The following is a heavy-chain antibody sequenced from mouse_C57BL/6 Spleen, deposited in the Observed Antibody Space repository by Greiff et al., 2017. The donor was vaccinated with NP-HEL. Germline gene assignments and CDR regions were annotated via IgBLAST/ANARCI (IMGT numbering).Heavy chain of an antibody. CDR3: ARSFYGLDY. J-gene: IGHJ2*01. CDR2: IYPGSGNT. D-gene: IGHD1-1*02. CDR1: GYSFTSYY. V-gene: IGHV1-66*01. Sequence: VKLVESGPELVKPGASVKISCKASGYSFTSYYIHWVKQRPGQGLEWIGWIYPGSGNTKYNEKFKGKATLTADTSSSTAYMQLSSLTSEDSAVYYCARSFYGLDYWGQGTTLTVSS.